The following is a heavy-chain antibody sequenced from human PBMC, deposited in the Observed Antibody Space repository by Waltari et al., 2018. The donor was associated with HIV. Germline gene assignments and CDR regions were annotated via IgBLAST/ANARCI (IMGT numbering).Heavy chain of an antibody. CDR2: IKQEGSEK. CDR1: GFTFSSYW. D-gene: IGHD1-26*01. Sequence: EVQLVESGGGLVQPGGSLRLSCAASGFTFSSYWMTWVRQAPGKGLEGVASIKQEGSEKYYGDSGKGRFTISRDNAKNSLYLQMNSLRAEDTAVYYCARRGARIVGAHPFDYWGQGTLVTVSS. CDR3: ARRGARIVGAHPFDY. J-gene: IGHJ4*02. V-gene: IGHV3-7*01.